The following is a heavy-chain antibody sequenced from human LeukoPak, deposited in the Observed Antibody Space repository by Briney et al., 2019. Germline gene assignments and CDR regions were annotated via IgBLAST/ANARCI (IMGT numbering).Heavy chain of an antibody. CDR2: IKEDGSET. CDR1: GFTFKKYW. Sequence: GGSLRLSCAASGFTFKKYWMNWVRKVPGKGLECLGNIKEDGSETYYADSVKGRFTISRDNPKNLLFLQINSLRVEDTAVYYCARETPRRGETRDGYRWGQGTLVTVSS. D-gene: IGHD5-24*01. CDR3: ARETPRRGETRDGYR. J-gene: IGHJ4*02. V-gene: IGHV3-7*01.